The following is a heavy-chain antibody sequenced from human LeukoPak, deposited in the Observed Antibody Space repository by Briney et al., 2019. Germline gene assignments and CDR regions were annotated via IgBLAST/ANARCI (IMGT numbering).Heavy chain of an antibody. CDR3: TRDPNALDY. J-gene: IGHJ4*02. CDR2: ISYDARNQ. Sequence: GRSLRLSCAASGFTFKNYAMHWVRQAPGKGLEWVAHISYDARNQYYADSVKGRLTISRDNSKNTLYLQMNSLRDEDTAVYYCTRDPNALDYWGQGTLVTVSS. V-gene: IGHV3-30*04. CDR1: GFTFKNYA.